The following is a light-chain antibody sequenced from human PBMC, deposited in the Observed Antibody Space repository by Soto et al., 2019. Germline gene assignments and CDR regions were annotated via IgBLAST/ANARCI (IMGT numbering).Light chain of an antibody. V-gene: IGKV3-11*01. CDR2: DAS. J-gene: IGKJ3*01. CDR3: QQRSNWPPG. CDR1: QSVSSY. Sequence: EIVLTQSPATLSLSPGERATLSCRASQSVSSYLAWYQQKPGQAPRLLIYDASNRATGIPARFSGRGSGTDFALTSGCREPGDFAVYYCQQRSNWPPGFGPGTKVDIK.